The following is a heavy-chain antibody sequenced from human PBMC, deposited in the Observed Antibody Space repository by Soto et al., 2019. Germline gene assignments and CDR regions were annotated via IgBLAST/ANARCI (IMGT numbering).Heavy chain of an antibody. J-gene: IGHJ1*01. CDR1: GGTFSSYT. Sequence: QVQLVQSGAEVKKPGSSVKVSCKASGGTFSSYTISWVRQAPGQGLEWMGRIIPILGIANYAQKFQGRVTITADKSTSTAYMELSSLRSEDTAVYYCANLYGSNSAEYFQHWGQGTLVTVSS. CDR3: ANLYGSNSAEYFQH. D-gene: IGHD2-2*01. V-gene: IGHV1-69*02. CDR2: IIPILGIA.